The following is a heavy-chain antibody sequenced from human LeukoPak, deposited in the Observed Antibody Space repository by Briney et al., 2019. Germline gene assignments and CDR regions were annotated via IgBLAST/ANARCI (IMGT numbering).Heavy chain of an antibody. CDR1: GYTFTSYY. Sequence: ASVKVSCKASGYTFTSYYMHWVRQAPGQGLEWMGIINPSGGSTSYAQKFQGRVTMTGDTSTSTVYMELSSLRSEDTAVYYCARDGSHLRDLDYWGQGTLVTVSS. V-gene: IGHV1-46*01. D-gene: IGHD4-17*01. CDR3: ARDGSHLRDLDY. CDR2: INPSGGST. J-gene: IGHJ4*02.